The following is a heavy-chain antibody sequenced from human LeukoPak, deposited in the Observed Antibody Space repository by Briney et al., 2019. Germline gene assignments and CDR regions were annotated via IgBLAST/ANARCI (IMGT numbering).Heavy chain of an antibody. Sequence: ASVKVSCKAFGYTFTGYWMHWVRQAPGQGLEWMGWINPNSGGTNYAQKFQGRVTMTRDTSISTAYMELSRLRSDDTAVYYCARGAGENTAMVIDYWGQGTLVTVSS. CDR1: GYTFTGYW. CDR3: ARGAGENTAMVIDY. CDR2: INPNSGGT. D-gene: IGHD5-18*01. V-gene: IGHV1-2*02. J-gene: IGHJ4*02.